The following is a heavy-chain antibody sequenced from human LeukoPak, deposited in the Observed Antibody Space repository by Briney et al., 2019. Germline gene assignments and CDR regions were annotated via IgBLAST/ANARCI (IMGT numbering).Heavy chain of an antibody. Sequence: SETLSLTCTVSGGSISSYYWSWIRQPPGKGLEWIGYIYYSGSTNYNPSLKSRVTISVDTSKNQFSLKLSSVTAADTAVYYCARPGTLTLHYFGYWGQGTLVTVSS. D-gene: IGHD3-9*01. CDR2: IYYSGST. J-gene: IGHJ4*02. CDR3: ARPGTLTLHYFGY. CDR1: GGSISSYY. V-gene: IGHV4-59*01.